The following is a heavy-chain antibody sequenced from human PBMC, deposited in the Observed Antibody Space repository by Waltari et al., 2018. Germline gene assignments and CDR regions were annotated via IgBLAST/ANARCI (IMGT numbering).Heavy chain of an antibody. J-gene: IGHJ4*02. V-gene: IGHV4-59*01. CDR2: IYYSGST. Sequence: QVQLQESGPGLVKPSETLSLTCTVSGGSISSYYWSWIRQPPGKGLEWIGYIYYSGSTNYNPSLKSRVTISVDTSKNQFSLKLSSVTAADTAVYYCARGGPYYDFLSGYGAPDYWGQGTLVTVSS. CDR1: GGSISSYY. D-gene: IGHD3-3*01. CDR3: ARGGPYYDFLSGYGAPDY.